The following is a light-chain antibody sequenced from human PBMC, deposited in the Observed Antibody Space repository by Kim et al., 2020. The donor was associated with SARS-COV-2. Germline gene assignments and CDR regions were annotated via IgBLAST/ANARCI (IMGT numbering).Light chain of an antibody. J-gene: IGKJ2*01. V-gene: IGKV3-20*01. CDR3: QQYGSSPYT. CDR2: GAS. Sequence: SPGKRATLSCRASQSVSSSYLAWYQQKPGQAPRLLIYGASSRATGIPDRFSGSGSGTDFTLTISRLEPEDFAVYYCQQYGSSPYTFGQGTKLE. CDR1: QSVSSSY.